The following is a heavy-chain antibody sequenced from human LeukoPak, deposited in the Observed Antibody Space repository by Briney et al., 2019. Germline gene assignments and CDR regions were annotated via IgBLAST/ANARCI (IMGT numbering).Heavy chain of an antibody. J-gene: IGHJ6*03. CDR2: IYHSGSA. CDR1: GYSISSGYY. D-gene: IGHD3-22*01. V-gene: IGHV4-38-2*02. CDR3: ARLRGSAYYYDSSGYYFLVSNYYYYMDV. Sequence: KSSETLSLTCSVSGYSISSGYYCGWIRQPPGKGLEWIASIYHSGSAYYNPSLKSRVTISVDASKNQCTLKLSSVTAADTAVYYCARLRGSAYYYDSSGYYFLVSNYYYYMDVWGKGTTVTISS.